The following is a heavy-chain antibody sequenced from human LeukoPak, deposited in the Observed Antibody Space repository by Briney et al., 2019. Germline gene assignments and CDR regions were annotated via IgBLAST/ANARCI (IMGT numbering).Heavy chain of an antibody. D-gene: IGHD3-10*01. J-gene: IGHJ4*02. V-gene: IGHV4-61*01. CDR2: IHYSGST. Sequence: SETLSLTCTVSGGSVSSGSNYWSWIRQPPGKGLEWIGYIHYSGSTSHNPALKSRVTISVDTSKNQFSLKLSSVTAADTAVCYCARVLYGSGTYYFDYWGQGTLVTVSS. CDR3: ARVLYGSGTYYFDY. CDR1: GGSVSSGSNY.